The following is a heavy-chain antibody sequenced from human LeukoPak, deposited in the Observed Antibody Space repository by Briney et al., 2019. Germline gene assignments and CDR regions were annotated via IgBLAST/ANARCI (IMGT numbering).Heavy chain of an antibody. CDR2: IYYSGST. V-gene: IGHV4-59*01. CDR1: GGSISSYY. CDR3: ARMVGWFDP. Sequence: SETLSLTCTVSGGSISSYYWSWIRQPPGKGLEWIGYIYYSGSTNYNPSLKSRVTISVDTSKNQFSLKLSSVTAAGTAVYYCARMVGWFDPWGQGTLVTVSS. J-gene: IGHJ5*02. D-gene: IGHD3-10*01.